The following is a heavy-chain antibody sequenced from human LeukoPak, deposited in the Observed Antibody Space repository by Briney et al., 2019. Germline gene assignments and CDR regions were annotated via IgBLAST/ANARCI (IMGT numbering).Heavy chain of an antibody. CDR1: GFTFSDYY. CDR3: ARACAEAARQGKYYYYMDV. V-gene: IGHV3-11*01. CDR2: ISSSGSTI. J-gene: IGHJ6*03. D-gene: IGHD6-6*01. Sequence: GGSLRLSCAASGFTFSDYYMSWIRQAPGKGLEWVSYISSSGSTIYYADSVKGRFTISRDNAKNSLYLQMNSLRAEDTAVYYCARACAEAARQGKYYYYMDVWGKGTTVTVSS.